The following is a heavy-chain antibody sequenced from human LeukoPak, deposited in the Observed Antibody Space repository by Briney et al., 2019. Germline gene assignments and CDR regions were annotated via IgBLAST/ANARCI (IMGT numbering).Heavy chain of an antibody. J-gene: IGHJ6*03. D-gene: IGHD6-13*01. CDR1: GGSISSGGYY. Sequence: SQTLSLTCTVSGGSISSGGYYWSWIRQHPGKGLEWIGYIYYSGSTYYNPSLKSRVTISVDTSKNQFSLKLSSVTTADTAVYYCARRAGGFRQQLPYYYYMDVWGKGTTVTVSS. V-gene: IGHV4-31*03. CDR2: IYYSGST. CDR3: ARRAGGFRQQLPYYYYMDV.